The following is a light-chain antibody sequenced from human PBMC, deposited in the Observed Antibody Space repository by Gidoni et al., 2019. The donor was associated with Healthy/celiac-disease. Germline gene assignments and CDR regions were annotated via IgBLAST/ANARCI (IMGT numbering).Light chain of an antibody. J-gene: IGKJ3*01. V-gene: IGKV3-20*01. CDR1: PSVSRSY. Sequence: EIVLTQSPGTLSLSPWERATLSCRASPSVSRSYLAWYQQKPGQSPRLLIYGASSRATGIPDRFSGSGSGTDFTLTISRLEPEDFAVYYCQQYGSSPFPFGPGTKVDIK. CDR2: GAS. CDR3: QQYGSSPFP.